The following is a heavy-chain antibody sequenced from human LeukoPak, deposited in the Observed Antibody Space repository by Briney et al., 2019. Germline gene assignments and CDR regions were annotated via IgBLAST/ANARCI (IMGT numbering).Heavy chain of an antibody. J-gene: IGHJ4*02. CDR3: ARNGAYDSSRYYYVEYYFAY. D-gene: IGHD3-22*01. CDR1: GGSISSSSYY. V-gene: IGHV4-39*01. CDR2: ICYSGST. Sequence: SETLSLTCTVAGGSISSSSYYWGWIRQPPGKGLEWIGGICYSGSTYYNPSRKSRVTVSVDRAKNQFYLKLICVTATETAGYYCARNGAYDSSRYYYVEYYFAYWGQGTLVTVSS.